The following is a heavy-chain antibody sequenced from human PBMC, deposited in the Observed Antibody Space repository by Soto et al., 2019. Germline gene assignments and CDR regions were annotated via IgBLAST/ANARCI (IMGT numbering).Heavy chain of an antibody. CDR3: ARGWGYDSNDYYYAY. CDR2: IIPIFGTE. J-gene: IGHJ4*02. V-gene: IGHV1-69*01. CDR1: GGTFSRHA. Sequence: QVQLVQSGAEVRKPGSSVKVSCKASGGTFSRHAISWVRQAPEQGLEWMGGIIPIFGTENHAQKFQGRVTIIADESTSTVYMELSSLRSEDTAMYYCARGWGYDSNDYYYAYWGQGTLVIVSS. D-gene: IGHD3-22*01.